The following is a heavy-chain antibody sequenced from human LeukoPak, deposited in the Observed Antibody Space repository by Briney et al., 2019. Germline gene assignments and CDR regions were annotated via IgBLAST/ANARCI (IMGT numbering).Heavy chain of an antibody. Sequence: GGSLRLSCGASGFTFSSYAMSWVRQAPGKGLEWVSAISGSGGSTYYADSVKGRFTISRDNSKNTLYLQMNSLRAEDTAVYYCAKDLGIAAAGTDDAFDIWGQGTMVTVSS. CDR3: AKDLGIAAAGTDDAFDI. V-gene: IGHV3-23*01. CDR1: GFTFSSYA. CDR2: ISGSGGST. D-gene: IGHD6-13*01. J-gene: IGHJ3*02.